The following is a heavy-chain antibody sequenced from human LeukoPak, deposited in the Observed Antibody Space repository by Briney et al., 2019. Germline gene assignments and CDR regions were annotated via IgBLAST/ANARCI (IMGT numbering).Heavy chain of an antibody. CDR1: GFTFSSYA. J-gene: IGHJ4*02. CDR2: ISGSGDIT. CDR3: ARESFAARWD. D-gene: IGHD6-6*01. Sequence: PGGSLRLSCAASGFTFSSYAMNWVRQAPGKGLEWVSGISGSGDITYHADSVKGRFTISRDNAKTSLSLQMNSLRAEDTAVYYCARESFAARWDWGQGTLVTVSS. V-gene: IGHV3-23*01.